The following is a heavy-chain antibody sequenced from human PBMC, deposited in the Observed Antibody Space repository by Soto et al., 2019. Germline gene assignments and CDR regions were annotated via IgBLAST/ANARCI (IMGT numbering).Heavy chain of an antibody. CDR1: GGTFSSYT. Sequence: QVQLVQSGAEVKKPGSSVKVSCKASGGTFSSYTITWVRQAPGQGLEWLGRIIPIFGVTNYAQKFQERVITTADRSTTTAYMELSRLRSDDTAVCYCMRVWESTTLAWGFRYYWGQVTVVTGSS. D-gene: IGHD1-1*01. CDR3: MRVWESTTLAWGFRYY. V-gene: IGHV1-69*02. J-gene: IGHJ4*02. CDR2: IIPIFGVT.